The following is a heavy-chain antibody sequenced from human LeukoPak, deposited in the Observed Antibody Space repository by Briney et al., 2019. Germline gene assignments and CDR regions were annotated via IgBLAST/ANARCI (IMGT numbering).Heavy chain of an antibody. Sequence: GGSLRLSCAASGFTFDDYAMHWVRQAPGKGLEWVSGISWNSGSIGYADSVKGRFTISRDNAKNSLYLQMNSLRAEDTALYYCAKDIRRRGYSYGNYYYYGMDVWGQGTTVTVSS. J-gene: IGHJ6*02. CDR1: GFTFDDYA. CDR2: ISWNSGSI. D-gene: IGHD5-18*01. V-gene: IGHV3-9*01. CDR3: AKDIRRRGYSYGNYYYYGMDV.